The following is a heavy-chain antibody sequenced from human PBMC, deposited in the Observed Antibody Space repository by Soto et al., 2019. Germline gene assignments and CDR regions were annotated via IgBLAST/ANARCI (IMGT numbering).Heavy chain of an antibody. Sequence: PWETLSLTCTVSGGSISSGDYYWSWIRQPPGKGLEWIGYIYYSGSTYYNPSLKSRVTISVDTSKDQFSLKLSSVTAADTAVYYCAREGTARRVYDYYYYGMDVWGQGTTVTVSS. CDR1: GGSISSGDYY. J-gene: IGHJ6*02. D-gene: IGHD6-6*01. V-gene: IGHV4-30-4*01. CDR2: IYYSGST. CDR3: AREGTARRVYDYYYYGMDV.